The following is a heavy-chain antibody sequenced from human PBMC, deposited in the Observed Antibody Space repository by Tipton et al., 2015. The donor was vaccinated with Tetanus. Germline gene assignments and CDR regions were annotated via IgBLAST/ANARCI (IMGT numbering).Heavy chain of an antibody. CDR1: GGSISSGGYY. D-gene: IGHD4-11*01. J-gene: IGHJ3*02. Sequence: TLSLTCTVSGGSISSGGYYWSWIRQHPGKGLEWIGYIYYSGSTYYNPSLKSRVTISVDTSKNQFSLKLSSVTAADTAVYYCARGRYRNAFDIWGQGTMVTVSS. V-gene: IGHV4-31*03. CDR3: ARGRYRNAFDI. CDR2: IYYSGST.